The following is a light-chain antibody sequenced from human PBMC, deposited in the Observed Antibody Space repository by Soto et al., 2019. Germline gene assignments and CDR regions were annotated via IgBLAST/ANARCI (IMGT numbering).Light chain of an antibody. CDR2: GAS. V-gene: IGKV3-15*01. J-gene: IGKJ4*01. CDR1: QSVSSN. Sequence: EIVMTQSPATLSVSPGERATLSCSASQSVSSNLAWYQQKPGQAPRLLIYGASTRATGIPARSSGSGSGTEFTLTISSLQSEDFAVYYCQQYNNWPPLTFGGGTKVEIK. CDR3: QQYNNWPPLT.